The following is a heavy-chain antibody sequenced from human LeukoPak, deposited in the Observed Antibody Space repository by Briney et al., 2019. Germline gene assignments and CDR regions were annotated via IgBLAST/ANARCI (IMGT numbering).Heavy chain of an antibody. CDR3: ARGQGEYYDSSGYPDY. J-gene: IGHJ4*02. CDR1: GFTFSSYA. CDR2: ISGSGGST. V-gene: IGHV3-23*01. D-gene: IGHD3-22*01. Sequence: GGSLRLSCAASGFTFSSYAMSWVRQAPGKGLEWVSAISGSGGSTYYADSVKGRFTISRDNSKNTLYLQMNSLRAEDTAVYYCARGQGEYYDSSGYPDYWGQGTLVTVSS.